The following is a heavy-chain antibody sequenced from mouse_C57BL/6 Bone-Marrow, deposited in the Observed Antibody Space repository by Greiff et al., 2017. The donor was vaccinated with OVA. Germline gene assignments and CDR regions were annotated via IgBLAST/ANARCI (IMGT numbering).Heavy chain of an antibody. CDR3: ARSSLLMAY. J-gene: IGHJ3*01. V-gene: IGHV7-3*01. CDR2: IRNKANGYTT. CDR1: GFTFTDYY. Sequence: EVKLQESGGGLVQPGGSLSLSCAASGFTFTDYYMSWVRQPPGKALEWLGFIRNKANGYTTEYSASVKGRFTISRDNSQSILYLQMNALRAEDSATYYCARSSLLMAYWGQGTLVTVSA. D-gene: IGHD2-10*01.